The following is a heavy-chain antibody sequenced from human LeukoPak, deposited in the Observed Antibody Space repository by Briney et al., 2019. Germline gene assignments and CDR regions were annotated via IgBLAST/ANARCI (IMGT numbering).Heavy chain of an antibody. CDR2: ISAYNGNT. D-gene: IGHD1-26*01. Sequence: GASVKVSCKTSGYTFTGHYMHWVRQAPGQGLEWMGWISAYNGNTKYAQKFQGRVTMTTDTSTSTAYMELRSLRSDDTAAYYCARGVSGRYSFVHYYYQMDVWGKGTTVSVSS. J-gene: IGHJ6*03. CDR1: GYTFTGHY. CDR3: ARGVSGRYSFVHYYYQMDV. V-gene: IGHV1-18*04.